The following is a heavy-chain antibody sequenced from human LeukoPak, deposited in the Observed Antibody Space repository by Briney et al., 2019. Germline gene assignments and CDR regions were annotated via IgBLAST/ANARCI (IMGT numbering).Heavy chain of an antibody. CDR2: IYPGDSDT. CDR1: GYSFTSYW. D-gene: IGHD5-18*01. Sequence: GESLKISCKGSGYSFTSYWIGWVRQMPGKGLEWMGIIYPGDSDTRYSPSFQGQVTISADKSISTAYLQWSSLKASDTAMCYCARRGYSYGLGYYYYGMDVWGKGTTVTVSS. CDR3: ARRGYSYGLGYYYYGMDV. V-gene: IGHV5-51*01. J-gene: IGHJ6*04.